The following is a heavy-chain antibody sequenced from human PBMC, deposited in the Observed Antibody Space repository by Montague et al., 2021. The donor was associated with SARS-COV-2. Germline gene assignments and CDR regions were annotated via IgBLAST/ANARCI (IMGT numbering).Heavy chain of an antibody. Sequence: SETLSLTCAVYRGSFSGYNWGWVRQSPGKGLEWIGQINDSGGTKYNPSLKSRVTISPDTSKNQFSLKLSSVTAADTAVYYCARGVPGYWGQGTLVTVSS. CDR1: RGSFSGYN. CDR2: INDSGGT. J-gene: IGHJ4*02. D-gene: IGHD4/OR15-4a*01. CDR3: ARGVPGY. V-gene: IGHV4-34*01.